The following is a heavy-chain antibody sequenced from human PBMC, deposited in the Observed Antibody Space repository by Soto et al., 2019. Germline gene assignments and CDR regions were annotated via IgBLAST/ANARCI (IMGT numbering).Heavy chain of an antibody. V-gene: IGHV1-69*01. Sequence: QVQLVQSGAEVKKPGSSVKVSCKASGGTFSSYAISWVRQAPGQGLEWMGGIIPIFGTANYAQKFQGRVTITADESTSTAYMELSSLRSEDTAVYYCARDPPQYGGNSYAFDIWGQGTMVTVSS. D-gene: IGHD2-21*02. J-gene: IGHJ3*02. CDR2: IIPIFGTA. CDR3: ARDPPQYGGNSYAFDI. CDR1: GGTFSSYA.